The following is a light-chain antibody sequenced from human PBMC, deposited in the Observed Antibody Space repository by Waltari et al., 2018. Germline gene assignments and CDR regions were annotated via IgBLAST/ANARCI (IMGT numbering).Light chain of an antibody. CDR1: RPNIGRNT. Sequence: QSVLTQPPSASGTPGQRVTISCSGSRPNIGRNTVNWYQQVPGTAPKLLIYSNNQRPSGVPDRFSGSKSGTSASLAISGLQSEDEADYYCAAWDDSPTGYVFGSGTRVTVL. J-gene: IGLJ1*01. CDR3: AAWDDSPTGYV. CDR2: SNN. V-gene: IGLV1-44*01.